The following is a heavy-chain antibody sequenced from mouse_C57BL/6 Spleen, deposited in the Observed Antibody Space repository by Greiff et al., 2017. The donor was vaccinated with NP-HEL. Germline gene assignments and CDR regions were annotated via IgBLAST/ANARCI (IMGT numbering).Heavy chain of an antibody. V-gene: IGHV1-64*01. CDR2: IHPNSGST. D-gene: IGHD2-12*01. J-gene: IGHJ4*01. CDR3: ARRNYRDAMDY. CDR1: GYTFTSYS. Sequence: VQLQQPGAELVKPGASVKLSCKASGYTFTSYSMHWVKQRPGQGLAWIGMIHPNSGSTNYNEKFKSKATLTVDKSSSTAYMQLSSLTSEDSAVYYCARRNYRDAMDYWGQGTSVTVSS.